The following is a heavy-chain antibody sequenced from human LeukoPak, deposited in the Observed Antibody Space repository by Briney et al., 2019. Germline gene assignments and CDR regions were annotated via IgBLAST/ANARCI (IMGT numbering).Heavy chain of an antibody. V-gene: IGHV4-4*07. CDR1: GGSISSYY. Sequence: SETLSLTCTVSGGSISSYYWSWIRQPAGKGLEWIGRIYTSGSTNYNPSLKSRVTMSVDTSKNQFSLKLSSVTAADTAVYYCARDPICSSTSCPRSYAFDIWGQGTMVTVSS. CDR3: ARDPICSSTSCPRSYAFDI. CDR2: IYTSGST. D-gene: IGHD2-2*01. J-gene: IGHJ3*02.